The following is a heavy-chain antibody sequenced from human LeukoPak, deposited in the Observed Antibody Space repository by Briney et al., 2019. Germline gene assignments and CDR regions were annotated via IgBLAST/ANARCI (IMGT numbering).Heavy chain of an antibody. J-gene: IGHJ4*02. CDR2: MNPNSGDT. CDR3: ARVRTVVTALVYYFDY. D-gene: IGHD2-21*02. V-gene: IGHV1-8*03. Sequence: ASVKVSCRASGYTFTNYDISWVRQATGQGFEWLGCMNPNSGDTGYAQDFQGRVTITSDTYTSTAYMELSSLRSEDTAVYYCARVRTVVTALVYYFDYWGQGTLVTVS. CDR1: GYTFTNYD.